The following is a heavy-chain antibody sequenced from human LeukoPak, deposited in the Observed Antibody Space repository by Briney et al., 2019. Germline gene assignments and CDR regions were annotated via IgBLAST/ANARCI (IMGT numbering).Heavy chain of an antibody. Sequence: ASVKVSCKASGYTFTNYYMHWVRQAPGQGLEWMGIINPSGGSTSYAQKFQGRVTMTRDTSTSTVYMELSSLRSEDTAVYYCARVRGIVGATGASFGYWGQGTLVTVSS. CDR2: INPSGGST. D-gene: IGHD1-26*01. CDR3: ARVRGIVGATGASFGY. J-gene: IGHJ4*02. V-gene: IGHV1-46*01. CDR1: GYTFTNYY.